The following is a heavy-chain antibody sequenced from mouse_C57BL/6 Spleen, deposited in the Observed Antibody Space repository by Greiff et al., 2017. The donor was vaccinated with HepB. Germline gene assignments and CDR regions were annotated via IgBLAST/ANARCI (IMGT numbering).Heavy chain of an antibody. V-gene: IGHV1-18*01. J-gene: IGHJ4*01. CDR1: GYTFTDYN. D-gene: IGHD2-1*01. CDR3: ARPLPNYYGNYGYAMDY. Sequence: VQLQQSGPELVKPGASVKIPCKASGYTFTDYNMDWVKQSHGKSLEWIGDINPNNGGTIYNQKFKGKATLTVDKSSSTAYMQLRSLTSEDTAVYYCARPLPNYYGNYGYAMDYWGQGTSVTVSS. CDR2: INPNNGGT.